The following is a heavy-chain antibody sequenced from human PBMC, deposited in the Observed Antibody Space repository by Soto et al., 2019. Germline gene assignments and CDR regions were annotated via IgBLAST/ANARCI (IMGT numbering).Heavy chain of an antibody. J-gene: IGHJ5*02. Sequence: SETLSLTCTVSGGSISSYYWSWIRQPPGKGLEWIGYIYYSGSTNYNPSLKSRVTISVDTSKNQFSLKLSSVTAADTAVYYCARYGSGSLQYNWFVPWGQGTLVTVSS. CDR1: GGSISSYY. D-gene: IGHD3-10*01. V-gene: IGHV4-59*01. CDR3: ARYGSGSLQYNWFVP. CDR2: IYYSGST.